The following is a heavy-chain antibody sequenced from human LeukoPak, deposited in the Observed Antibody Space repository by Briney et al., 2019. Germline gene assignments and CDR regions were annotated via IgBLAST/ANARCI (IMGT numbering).Heavy chain of an antibody. D-gene: IGHD3-16*01. CDR3: ARDTFAAARNDY. Sequence: ASVKVSCKASGYTFTSYDINWVRQATGQGLEWMGWMNPNSGNTGYAQKFQGRVTITRNTSISTAYMELSSLRSEDTAVYYCARDTFAAARNDYWGQGTLVTVSS. CDR1: GYTFTSYD. V-gene: IGHV1-8*03. CDR2: MNPNSGNT. J-gene: IGHJ4*02.